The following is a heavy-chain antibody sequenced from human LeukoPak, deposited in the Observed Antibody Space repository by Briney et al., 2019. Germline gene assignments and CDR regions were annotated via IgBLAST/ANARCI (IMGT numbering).Heavy chain of an antibody. CDR1: GFTFSSYE. J-gene: IGHJ4*02. CDR2: ITSSGNTI. CDR3: ARLTTMTTTGGPFDY. D-gene: IGHD4-17*01. V-gene: IGHV3-48*03. Sequence: PGGSLRLSCTAPGFTFSSYEMNWVRQAPGKGLEWVSYITSSGNTIYYADSVKGRFTISRDNAKNSLYLQMNSLRAEDTAVYYCARLTTMTTTGGPFDYWGQGTLVTVSS.